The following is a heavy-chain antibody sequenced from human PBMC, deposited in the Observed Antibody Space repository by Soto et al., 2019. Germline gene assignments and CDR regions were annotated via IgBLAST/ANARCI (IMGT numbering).Heavy chain of an antibody. D-gene: IGHD2-8*01. V-gene: IGHV3-48*02. CDR2: ISSSSSTI. CDR3: ARNKMVYAIAGDVLDYYYYGMAV. Sequence: EVQLVESGGGLVQPGGSLRLSCAASGFTFSSYSMNWVRQAPGKGLEWVSYISSSSSTIYYADSVKGRFTISRDNAKNSLYLQMNSLRDEDTAVYYCARNKMVYAIAGDVLDYYYYGMAVWGQGTTVTVSS. J-gene: IGHJ6*02. CDR1: GFTFSSYS.